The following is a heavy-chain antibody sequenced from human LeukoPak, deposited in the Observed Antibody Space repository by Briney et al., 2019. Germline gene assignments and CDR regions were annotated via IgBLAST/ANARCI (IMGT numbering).Heavy chain of an antibody. CDR2: IIPIFGTA. J-gene: IGHJ3*02. Sequence: ASVKVSCKASGGTFSSYAISWVRQAPGQGLEWMGGIIPIFGTANYAQKFQGRVTITADKSTSTAYMELSSLRSEDTAVYYCARDLGGIAVAGAFDIWGQGTMVTVSS. CDR1: GGTFSSYA. D-gene: IGHD6-19*01. CDR3: ARDLGGIAVAGAFDI. V-gene: IGHV1-69*06.